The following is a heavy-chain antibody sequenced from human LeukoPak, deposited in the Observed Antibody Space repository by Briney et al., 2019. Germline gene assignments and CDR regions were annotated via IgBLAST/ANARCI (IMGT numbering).Heavy chain of an antibody. CDR1: GFVFNSYA. D-gene: IGHD3-16*01. CDR3: ARDGGVYHPGSYFDY. V-gene: IGHV3-21*01. J-gene: IGHJ4*02. Sequence: PGGSLRLSCAASGFVFNSYAVAWVRQAPGKGLEWVSAISESGHATYYAESVRGRFTISRDNAKNSLYLQMNSLRAEDTAVYYCARDGGVYHPGSYFDYWGQGTLVTVSS. CDR2: ISESGHAT.